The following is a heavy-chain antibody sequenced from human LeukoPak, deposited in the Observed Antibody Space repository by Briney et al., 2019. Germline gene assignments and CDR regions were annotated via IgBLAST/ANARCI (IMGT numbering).Heavy chain of an antibody. J-gene: IGHJ4*02. CDR3: ARYGTPTITFGGVIGTLSYYFDY. CDR1: GGSISSGSYY. CDR2: IYTSGST. Sequence: SETLSLTCTVSGGSISSGSYYWSWIRQPAGKGLEWIGRIYTSGSTNYNPSLKSRVTISVDTSKNQFSLKLSSVTAADTVVYYCARYGTPTITFGGVIGTLSYYFDYWGQGTLVTVSS. D-gene: IGHD3-16*02. V-gene: IGHV4-61*02.